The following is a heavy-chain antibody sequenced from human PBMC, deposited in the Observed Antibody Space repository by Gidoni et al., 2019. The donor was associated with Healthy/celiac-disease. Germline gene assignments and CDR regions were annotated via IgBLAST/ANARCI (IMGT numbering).Heavy chain of an antibody. V-gene: IGHV1-8*01. CDR3: ARPARRYYDSSGSPYYFDY. Sequence: QVQLVQSGAEVKKPGASVKVSCKASGYTFTSYDSHWVRQATGQGLECMGWMNPNSGNTGYAQKFQGRVTMTRNTSISTAYMELSSLRSEDTAVYYCARPARRYYDSSGSPYYFDYWGQGTLVTVSS. J-gene: IGHJ4*02. CDR2: MNPNSGNT. CDR1: GYTFTSYD. D-gene: IGHD3-22*01.